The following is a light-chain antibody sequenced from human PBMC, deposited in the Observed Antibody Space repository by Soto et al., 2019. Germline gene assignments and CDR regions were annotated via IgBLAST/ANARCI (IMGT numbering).Light chain of an antibody. CDR1: HSVYNY. CDR3: QQSYSTRIT. J-gene: IGKJ5*01. CDR2: AAS. V-gene: IGKV1-39*01. Sequence: DIQMTQSPSSLSASVGDRVNITCRASHSVYNYFHWYQQKPGKAPKLLIYAASSLQSGVPSRFSGSGSGTDFTLTISSLQPEDFATYYCQQSYSTRITFGQGTRLEIK.